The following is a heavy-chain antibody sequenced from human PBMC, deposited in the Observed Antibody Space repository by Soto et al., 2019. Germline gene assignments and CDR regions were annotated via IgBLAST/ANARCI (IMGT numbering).Heavy chain of an antibody. V-gene: IGHV3-30*18. D-gene: IGHD3-9*01. CDR2: MSYDGRNK. CDR1: GFSFSNYG. Sequence: QVQLVESGGGVVQPGRPLRLSCAASGFSFSNYGMHWVRQAPGKGLEWVAMMSYDGRNKFHADSVKGRFTVSRDNSKNTLYLRMNSLRVEDTAVYYCAKSGAENYDILTGYYSWGQGTLGTVSS. CDR3: AKSGAENYDILTGYYS. J-gene: IGHJ4*02.